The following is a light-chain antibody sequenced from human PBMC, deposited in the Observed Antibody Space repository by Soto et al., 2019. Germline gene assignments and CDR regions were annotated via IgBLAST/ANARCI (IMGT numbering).Light chain of an antibody. V-gene: IGKV3-20*01. CDR3: QQYASSPRYT. CDR1: QSVSSSY. Sequence: EIVLTQSPGTLSLSPGERATLSCRASQSVSSSYLAWYQQKPGQAPRLLIYGAYSRATGIPDRFSGSVSGTDFTLTISRLEPEDFAVYYCQQYASSPRYTFGQRTKLEIK. CDR2: GAY. J-gene: IGKJ2*01.